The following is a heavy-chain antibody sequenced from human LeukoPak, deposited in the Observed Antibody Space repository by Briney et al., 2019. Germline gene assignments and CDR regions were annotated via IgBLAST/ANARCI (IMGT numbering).Heavy chain of an antibody. V-gene: IGHV4-39*01. D-gene: IGHD3-10*01. Sequence: PSETLSLTCTVSGGSISSSSYYWGWIRQPPGKGLEWIGSIYYSGSTYYNPSLKSRVTISVDTSKNQFSLKLSSVTAADTAVYYCARHRERLLWFGEFDYWGQGTLVTVSS. J-gene: IGHJ4*02. CDR3: ARHRERLLWFGEFDY. CDR1: GGSISSSSYY. CDR2: IYYSGST.